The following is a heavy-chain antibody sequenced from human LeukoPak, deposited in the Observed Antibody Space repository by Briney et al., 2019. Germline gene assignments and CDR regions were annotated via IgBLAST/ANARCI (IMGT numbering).Heavy chain of an antibody. Sequence: GGSLRLSCAASGFTFSSYGMHWVRQAPGKGLEWVAVISYDGSNKYYADSVKGRFTISRDNSKNTLYLQMNSLRAEDTAVYYCAKKIAVAGPDAFDIWGQGTMVTVSS. J-gene: IGHJ3*02. CDR1: GFTFSSYG. CDR2: ISYDGSNK. CDR3: AKKIAVAGPDAFDI. D-gene: IGHD6-19*01. V-gene: IGHV3-30*18.